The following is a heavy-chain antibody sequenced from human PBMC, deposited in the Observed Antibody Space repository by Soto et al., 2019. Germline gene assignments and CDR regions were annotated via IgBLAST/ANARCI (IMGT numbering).Heavy chain of an antibody. V-gene: IGHV4-4*02. D-gene: IGHD6-13*01. CDR3: ARGESRAAPGTFDWFDP. Sequence: SETLSLTCAVSSGSISSSNWWSWVRQPPGKGLEWIGEIYHSGSTNYNPSLKSRVTISVDKSKNQFSLKLSSVTAADTAVYYCARGESRAAPGTFDWFDPWGQGTLVTVSS. CDR1: SGSISSSNW. J-gene: IGHJ5*02. CDR2: IYHSGST.